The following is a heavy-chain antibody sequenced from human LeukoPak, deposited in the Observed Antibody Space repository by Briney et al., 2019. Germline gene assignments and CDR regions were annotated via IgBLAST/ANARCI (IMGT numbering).Heavy chain of an antibody. CDR2: TYYRSKWYN. D-gene: IGHD3-10*01. V-gene: IGHV6-1*01. CDR3: ARDHSYYFGSVTSTLDV. J-gene: IGHJ6*02. CDR1: GDSVSSNSAA. Sequence: SQTLSLTCAISGDSVSSNSAAWNWIRQSPLRGLEWLGRTYYRSKWYNDYAVSVKSRITINPDTSKNQFSLQLNSVTPEDTAVYYCARDHSYYFGSVTSTLDVWGQGTAVTVSS.